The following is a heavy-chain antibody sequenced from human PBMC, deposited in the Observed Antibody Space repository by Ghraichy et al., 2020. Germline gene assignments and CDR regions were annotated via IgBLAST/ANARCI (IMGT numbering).Heavy chain of an antibody. V-gene: IGHV4-34*01. CDR2: INHSGST. CDR3: ARVGKLGYCSSTSCD. J-gene: IGHJ4*02. CDR1: GGSFSGYY. Sequence: ETLSLTCAVYGGSFSGYYWSWIRQPPGKGLEWIGEINHSGSTNYNPSLKSRVTISVDSSKNQFSLKLSSVTAADTAVYYCARVGKLGYCSSTSCDWGQGTLVTVSS. D-gene: IGHD2-2*01.